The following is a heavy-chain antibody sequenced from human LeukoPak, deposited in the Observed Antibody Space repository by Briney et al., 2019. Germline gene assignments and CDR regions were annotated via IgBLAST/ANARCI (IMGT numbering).Heavy chain of an antibody. CDR3: ARGSRITAAGPNLYYMDV. CDR2: INWNGGST. Sequence: PTGGSLRLSCAASGFTFTSYWMSWVRHAPGKGLEWVSGINWNGGSTVYADYVKGRFTISRDNAKNSLYLQMNSLRAEDTALYYCARGSRITAAGPNLYYMDVWGKGTTVTVSS. CDR1: GFTFTSYW. D-gene: IGHD6-13*01. V-gene: IGHV3-20*04. J-gene: IGHJ6*03.